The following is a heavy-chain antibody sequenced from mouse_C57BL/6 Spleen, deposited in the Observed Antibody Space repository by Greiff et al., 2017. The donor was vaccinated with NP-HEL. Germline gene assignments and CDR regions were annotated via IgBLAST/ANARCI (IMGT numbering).Heavy chain of an antibody. CDR2: IDPSDSYT. Sequence: VQLQQPGAELVKPGASVKLSCKASGYTFTSYWMQWVKQRPGQGLEWIGEIDPSDSYTNYNQKFKGKATLTVDTSSSTAYMQLSSLTSEDSAVYYCARGGSSPPWFAYWGQGTLVTVSA. CDR1: GYTFTSYW. CDR3: ARGGSSPPWFAY. D-gene: IGHD1-1*01. V-gene: IGHV1-50*01. J-gene: IGHJ3*01.